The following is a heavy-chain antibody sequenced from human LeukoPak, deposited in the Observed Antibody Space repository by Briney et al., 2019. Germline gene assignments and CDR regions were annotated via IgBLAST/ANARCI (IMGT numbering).Heavy chain of an antibody. J-gene: IGHJ4*02. Sequence: SVKVSCKASGGTFSTHPISWVRQAPGQGLEWMGKIIPILGMANYAQKFQGRVTITAEESTSTVYMDLSSLTSEDTAAYYCAREGFGEWEQLPFEHWGQGTLVSVSS. V-gene: IGHV1-69*04. D-gene: IGHD3-16*01. CDR3: AREGFGEWEQLPFEH. CDR2: IIPILGMA. CDR1: GGTFSTHP.